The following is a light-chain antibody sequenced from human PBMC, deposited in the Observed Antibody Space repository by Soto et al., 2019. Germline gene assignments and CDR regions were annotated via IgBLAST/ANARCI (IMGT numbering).Light chain of an antibody. J-gene: IGKJ1*01. CDR3: QYYNNYCWT. CDR1: QSISSW. Sequence: DIQLTQSPSTLSASVGDRVTITCRASQSISSWLAWYQQKPGKAPKFLIYKTSNLESGVPSRFRGSGYGTEFTLTISSLQPDDFATYYCQYYNNYCWTFGQGTKVEIK. CDR2: KTS. V-gene: IGKV1-5*03.